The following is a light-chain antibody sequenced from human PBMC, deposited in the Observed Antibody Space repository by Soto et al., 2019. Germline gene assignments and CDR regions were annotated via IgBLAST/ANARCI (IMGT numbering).Light chain of an antibody. CDR2: EVS. CDR1: SSDIGGYNY. CDR3: TSYTSSSTNYV. J-gene: IGLJ1*01. Sequence: QSALTQPASVSGSHGHSITISCTGTSSDIGGYNYVSWYQQHPGKAPKLMIYEVSNRPSGVSNRFSGSKSGNTASLTISGLQAEDEADYYCTSYTSSSTNYVFGTGTKVTVL. V-gene: IGLV2-14*01.